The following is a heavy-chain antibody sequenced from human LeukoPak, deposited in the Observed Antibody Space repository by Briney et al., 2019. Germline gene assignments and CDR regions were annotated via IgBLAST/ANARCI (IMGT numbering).Heavy chain of an antibody. J-gene: IGHJ2*01. D-gene: IGHD3-10*01. Sequence: SETLSLTCTVSGYSISSGYYWGWIRQPPGKGLEWIGNIYHSGSTYYNPSLKSRVTISVDTSKNQFSLELSSVAAADTAVYYCARWFDWYFDLWGQGTLVTVSS. CDR3: ARWFDWYFDL. V-gene: IGHV4-38-2*02. CDR2: IYHSGST. CDR1: GYSISSGYY.